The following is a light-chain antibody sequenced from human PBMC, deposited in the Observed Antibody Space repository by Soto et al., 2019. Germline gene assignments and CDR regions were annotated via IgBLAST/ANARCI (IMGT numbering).Light chain of an antibody. CDR2: EGS. CDR3: CSYAGSSTFVV. J-gene: IGLJ2*01. Sequence: QSALTQPASVSGSPGQSITISCTGTSSDVGCYNLVSWYQQHPGKAPKLMIYEGSKRPSGVSNRCSGSKSGNTAALTISGLHAEDEADYYCCSYAGSSTFVVFGGGTKLTVL. CDR1: SSDVGCYNL. V-gene: IGLV2-23*03.